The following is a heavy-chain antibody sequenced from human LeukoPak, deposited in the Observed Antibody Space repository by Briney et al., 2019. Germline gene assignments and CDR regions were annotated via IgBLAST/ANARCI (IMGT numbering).Heavy chain of an antibody. CDR1: GGSISSGDYY. D-gene: IGHD4-17*01. CDR2: IYYSGST. V-gene: IGHV4-30-4*01. Sequence: SETLSLTCTVSGGSISSGDYYWSWIRQPPGKGLEWIGYIYYSGSTYYNPSLKSRFTISVDTSKNQFSLKLSSVTAADTAAYYCARVFRDYGDLRGYFDYWGQGTLVTVSS. J-gene: IGHJ4*02. CDR3: ARVFRDYGDLRGYFDY.